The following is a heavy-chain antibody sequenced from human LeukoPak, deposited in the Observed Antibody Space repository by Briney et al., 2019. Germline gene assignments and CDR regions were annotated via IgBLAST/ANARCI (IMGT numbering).Heavy chain of an antibody. D-gene: IGHD6-13*01. CDR1: GYTFTNYD. CDR3: ARRLGITVTGIWEDYYYMDV. J-gene: IGHJ6*03. Sequence: VASVKVSCKASGYTFTNYDINWVRQATGEGLEWMGWVNPNSGNTGYAQKFQGRVTITRSTSTNTAYMELSSLRSEDTAVYYCARRLGITVTGIWEDYYYMDVWGKGTTVTVSS. CDR2: VNPNSGNT. V-gene: IGHV1-8*03.